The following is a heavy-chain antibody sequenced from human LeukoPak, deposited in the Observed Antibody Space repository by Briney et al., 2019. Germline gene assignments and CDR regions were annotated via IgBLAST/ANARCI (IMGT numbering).Heavy chain of an antibody. CDR2: ISDNGGRT. Sequence: GGSLRLSCAASGFTFSSYGMHWVRQAPGKGLEWVSAISDNGGRTYYADSVKGRFTISRDNSKNTLFVQMNSLRAEDTAVYYCAREYDSSWPSWGQGTLVTVSS. CDR3: AREYDSSWPS. D-gene: IGHD3-22*01. CDR1: GFTFSSYG. V-gene: IGHV3-23*01. J-gene: IGHJ5*02.